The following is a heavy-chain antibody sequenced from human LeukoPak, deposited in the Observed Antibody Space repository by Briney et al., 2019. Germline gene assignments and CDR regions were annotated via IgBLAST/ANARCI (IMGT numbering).Heavy chain of an antibody. CDR3: ARGGLEPVDY. V-gene: IGHV3-23*01. D-gene: IGHD1-14*01. Sequence: HTGGSLRLSCAASGFTFSSYAMSWVRQAPGKGLEWVSAISGSGGSTYYADSVKGRFTISRDNSKNTLYLQMNGLRAEDTAVYYCARGGLEPVDYWGQGTPVTVSS. J-gene: IGHJ4*02. CDR1: GFTFSSYA. CDR2: ISGSGGST.